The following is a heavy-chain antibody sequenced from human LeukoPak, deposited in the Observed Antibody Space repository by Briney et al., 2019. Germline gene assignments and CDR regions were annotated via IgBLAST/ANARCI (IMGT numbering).Heavy chain of an antibody. Sequence: SEALSLNSPVSGRSISSYYLGWIRPPPRKGLGWIGFIYYSGSTIYNPSLKSRVTISVDTSKNQFSLKLSSVTAADTAVYYCARHPTLRVIVGLARGAFDIWGQGTMVTVSS. CDR3: ARHPTLRVIVGLARGAFDI. J-gene: IGHJ3*02. CDR1: GRSISSYY. D-gene: IGHD3-22*01. CDR2: IYYSGST. V-gene: IGHV4-59*08.